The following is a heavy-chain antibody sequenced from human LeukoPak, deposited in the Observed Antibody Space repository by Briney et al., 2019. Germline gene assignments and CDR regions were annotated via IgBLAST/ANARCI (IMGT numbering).Heavy chain of an antibody. CDR1: GGTFSSYA. J-gene: IGHJ6*03. CDR2: IIPIFGTA. CDR3: ARVTALYYYMDV. Sequence: ASVKVSCKASGGTFSSYAISWVRQAPGQGLEWMGGIIPIFGTANYAQKFQGRVTITADTSTSTVYMELRSLRSDDTAVYYCARVTALYYYMDVWGKGTTVTVSS. V-gene: IGHV1-69*06.